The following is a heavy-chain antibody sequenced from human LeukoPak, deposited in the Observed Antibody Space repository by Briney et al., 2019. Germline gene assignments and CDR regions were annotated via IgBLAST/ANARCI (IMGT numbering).Heavy chain of an antibody. CDR2: IYYSGST. Sequence: SETLSLTCTVSGGSISSSSYYWGWIRQPPGKGLGWIGSIYYSGSTYYNPSLKSRVTISVDTSKNQFSLKLSSVTAADTAVYYCARAADDAFDIWGQGTMVTVSS. V-gene: IGHV4-39*07. CDR1: GGSISSSSYY. J-gene: IGHJ3*02. CDR3: ARAADDAFDI.